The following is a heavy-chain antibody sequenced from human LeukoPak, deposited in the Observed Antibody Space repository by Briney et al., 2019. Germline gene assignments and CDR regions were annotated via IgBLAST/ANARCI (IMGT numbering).Heavy chain of an antibody. V-gene: IGHV4-61*01. CDR1: GGSVSSGSYY. Sequence: SETLSLTCTVSGGSVSSGSYYWSWIRQPPGKGLEWIGYIYYSGSTNYNPSLKSRVTISVDTSKNQFSLKLSSVTAADTAVYYCARFRNAAHYYYGMDVWGQGTTVTVSS. J-gene: IGHJ6*02. CDR2: IYYSGST. CDR3: ARFRNAAHYYYGMDV. D-gene: IGHD1-14*01.